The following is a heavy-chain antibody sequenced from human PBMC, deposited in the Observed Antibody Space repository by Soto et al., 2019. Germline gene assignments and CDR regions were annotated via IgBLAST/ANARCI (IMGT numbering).Heavy chain of an antibody. CDR1: GFPFYHYA. CDR3: AKDMRGGWYGEAWYFDL. J-gene: IGHJ2*01. V-gene: IGHV3-9*01. D-gene: IGHD6-19*01. CDR2: ISWNSGSK. Sequence: PGGDLSPSSEASGFPFYHYAMHWICQALGKGREGVSGISWNSGSKGYADAVKGRFTISRDNAKNSLYLQMNSLRAEDTALYYCAKDMRGGWYGEAWYFDLWGRGTLVTVSS.